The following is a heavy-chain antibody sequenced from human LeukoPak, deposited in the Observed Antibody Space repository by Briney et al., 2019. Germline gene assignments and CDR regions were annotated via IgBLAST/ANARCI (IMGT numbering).Heavy chain of an antibody. CDR2: IYYSGST. Sequence: SETLSLTCTVSGGSISSYYWSWIRQPPGKGLEWIGYIYYSGSTNYNPSLKSRVTISVDTSKNQFSLKLSSVTAADTAVYYCARTKGIRGVISWFDPWGQGTLVTVSS. V-gene: IGHV4-59*08. CDR1: GGSISSYY. CDR3: ARTKGIRGVISWFDP. J-gene: IGHJ5*02. D-gene: IGHD3-10*01.